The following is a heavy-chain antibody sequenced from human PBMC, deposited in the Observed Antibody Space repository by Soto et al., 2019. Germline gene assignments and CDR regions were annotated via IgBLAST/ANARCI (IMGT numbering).Heavy chain of an antibody. CDR2: INHSGST. Sequence: SETLSLTCAVYGGSFSGYYWSWIRHPPGKGLEWIGEINHSGSTNYNPSLKSRVTISVDTSKNQFSLKLSSVTAADTAVYYCARGRDYYGSGSYYYYGMDVWGQGTTVTVSS. CDR1: GGSFSGYY. V-gene: IGHV4-34*01. CDR3: ARGRDYYGSGSYYYYGMDV. J-gene: IGHJ6*02. D-gene: IGHD3-10*01.